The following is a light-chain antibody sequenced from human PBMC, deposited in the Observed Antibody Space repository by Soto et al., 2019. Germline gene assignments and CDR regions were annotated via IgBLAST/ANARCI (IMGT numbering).Light chain of an antibody. CDR3: QQYGSSPPT. Sequence: EIALTQSPGTLSLSPEQRATLSCRASQSGSSSYLAWYQQKPGQAPRLLIYGASRRATGIPDRFSGSGSGTDFTLTISRLEPEDFAVYYCQQYGSSPPTFGQGTKVEI. V-gene: IGKV3-20*01. CDR1: QSGSSSY. J-gene: IGKJ1*01. CDR2: GAS.